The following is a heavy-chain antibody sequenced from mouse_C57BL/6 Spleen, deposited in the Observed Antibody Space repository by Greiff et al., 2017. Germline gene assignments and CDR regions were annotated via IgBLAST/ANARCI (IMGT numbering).Heavy chain of an antibody. CDR1: GFSLTSYA. CDR2: IWTGGGT. D-gene: IGHD1-1*02. V-gene: IGHV2-9-1*01. Sequence: QVQLKESGPGLVAPSQSLSITCTVSGFSLTSYAISWVRQPPGKGLEGIGAIWTGGGTNNNSAIISRLSISKANSKSPVFIKMNSLQTDDTARYYCARNGATMWIADWGQGTSVTVSS. J-gene: IGHJ4*01. CDR3: ARNGATMWIAD.